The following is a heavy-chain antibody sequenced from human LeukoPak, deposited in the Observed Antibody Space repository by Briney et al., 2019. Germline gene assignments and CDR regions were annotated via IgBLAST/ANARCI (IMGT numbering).Heavy chain of an antibody. V-gene: IGHV4-30-4*01. D-gene: IGHD2-15*01. Sequence: SETLSLTCTVSGGSISSAYYYWTWVRQPPGKGLEWIGYSFYSGTTYYNPSLESRAAISVDTSKNQFSLKLTSVTAADTAVYYCARGGHYCVASNCHSAEYFQYWGPGNLVNVSS. CDR1: GGSISSAYYY. J-gene: IGHJ1*01. CDR3: ARGGHYCVASNCHSAEYFQY. CDR2: SFYSGTT.